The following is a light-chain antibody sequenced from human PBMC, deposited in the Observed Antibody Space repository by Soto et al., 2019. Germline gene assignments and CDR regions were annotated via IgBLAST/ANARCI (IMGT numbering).Light chain of an antibody. V-gene: IGKV3-20*01. CDR1: QRVSSGY. J-gene: IGKJ5*01. CDR3: QQYGSSPPSST. CDR2: GAS. Sequence: EVVLTQSPGTLSLSPGERATLSCRASQRVSSGYLAWYQQKPGQAPRLLIYGASSRATGIPDRFSGRGSGTDFTLTISRLEXEDFAVYYCQQYGSSPPSSTFGQGTRLETK.